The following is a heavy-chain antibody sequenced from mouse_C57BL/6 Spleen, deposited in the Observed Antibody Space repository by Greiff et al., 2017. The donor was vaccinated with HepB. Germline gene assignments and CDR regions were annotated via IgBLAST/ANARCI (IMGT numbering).Heavy chain of an antibody. J-gene: IGHJ2*01. D-gene: IGHD1-1*01. Sequence: QVQLQQPGAELVKPGASVKMSCKASGYTFTSYWITWVKQRPGQGLEWIGDIYPGSGSTNYNEKFKSKATLTVDTSSSTAYMQLSSLTSEDSAVYYCAKERGLRSYFDYWGQGTTLTVSS. CDR2: IYPGSGST. CDR1: GYTFTSYW. CDR3: AKERGLRSYFDY. V-gene: IGHV1-55*01.